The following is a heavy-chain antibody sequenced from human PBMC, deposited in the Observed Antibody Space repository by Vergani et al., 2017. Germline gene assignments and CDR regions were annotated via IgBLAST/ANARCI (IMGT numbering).Heavy chain of an antibody. CDR2: IYYSGST. CDR1: GGSISSGGYY. CDR3: ARVVPVVY. D-gene: IGHD2-8*01. Sequence: QVQLQQWGAGLLKPSQTLSLTCTVSGGSISSGGYYWGWIRQPPGKGLEWIGSIYYSGSTYYNPSLKSRVTISVDTSKNQFSLKLSSVTAADTAVYYCARVVPVVYWGQGTLVTVSS. V-gene: IGHV4-39*01. J-gene: IGHJ4*02.